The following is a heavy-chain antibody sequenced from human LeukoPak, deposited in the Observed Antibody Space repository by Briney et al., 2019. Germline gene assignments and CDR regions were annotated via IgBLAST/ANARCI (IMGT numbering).Heavy chain of an antibody. CDR1: GFTFSSYG. D-gene: IGHD3-10*02. CDR2: IWYDGSNK. J-gene: IGHJ4*02. CDR3: ARVGHCSGTGKNDY. Sequence: GGSLRLSCAASGFTFSSYGMHWVRQAPGKGLEWVAVIWYDGSNKYYADSVKGRFTISRDNSKNTLYLQMNSLRAEDTAVYYCARVGHCSGTGKNDYWGQGTLVTVSS. V-gene: IGHV3-33*01.